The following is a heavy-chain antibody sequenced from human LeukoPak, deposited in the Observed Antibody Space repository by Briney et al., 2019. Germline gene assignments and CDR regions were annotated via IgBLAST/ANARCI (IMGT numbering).Heavy chain of an antibody. CDR2: LNWNGGST. D-gene: IGHD6-13*01. J-gene: IGHJ4*02. CDR3: ARGTLKAAATDFDY. CDR1: GFTFDDYG. Sequence: PGGSLRLSCAASGFTFDDYGMSWVRQAPGKGLEWVSGLNWNGGSTGYAESVKGRFTISRDNAKNSLYMQMNSLRAEDTALYYCARGTLKAAATDFDYWGQGTLVTVSS. V-gene: IGHV3-20*04.